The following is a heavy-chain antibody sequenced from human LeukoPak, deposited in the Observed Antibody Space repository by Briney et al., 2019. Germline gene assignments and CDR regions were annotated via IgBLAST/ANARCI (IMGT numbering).Heavy chain of an antibody. CDR1: GFTFSSYA. D-gene: IGHD2-2*01. J-gene: IGHJ3*02. CDR2: ISGSGGST. CDR3: AKAYCSSTSCFPWAFDI. Sequence: RGSLRLSCAASGFTFSSYAMSWVRQAPGKGLEWVSAISGSGGSTYYADSVKGRFTISRDNPKNTLHLQMNSLRAEDTAVYYCAKAYCSSTSCFPWAFDIWGQGTMVTVSS. V-gene: IGHV3-23*01.